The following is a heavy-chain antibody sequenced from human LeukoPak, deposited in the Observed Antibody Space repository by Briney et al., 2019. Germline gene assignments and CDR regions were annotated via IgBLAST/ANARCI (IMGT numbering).Heavy chain of an antibody. J-gene: IGHJ3*02. Sequence: SETLSLTCAVSGYSISSGYYWGWIRQPPGKGLEWIGSIYHSGSTYYNPSLKSRVTISVDTSKNQFSLELRSVTAADTAVYYCARAKTSYCSSTSCYTGAFDIWGQGTMVTVSS. V-gene: IGHV4-38-2*01. D-gene: IGHD2-2*02. CDR1: GYSISSGYY. CDR2: IYHSGST. CDR3: ARAKTSYCSSTSCYTGAFDI.